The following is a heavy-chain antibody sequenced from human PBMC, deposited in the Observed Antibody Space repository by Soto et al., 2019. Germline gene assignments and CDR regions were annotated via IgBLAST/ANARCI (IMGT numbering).Heavy chain of an antibody. V-gene: IGHV1-18*01. CDR2: ISAYNGQT. J-gene: IGHJ6*02. Sequence: QVQLVQSGPEVKKPGASVNVSCKASAYSYTSYGIGWVRQAPGQGLEWMGWISAYNGQTNYAQKFRGRVTFTTDASTSTAFMQLRSLRSDDTAMYYCARDTRKELWAEGLNAMDVWGQGTTVTV. CDR1: AYSYTSYG. D-gene: IGHD3-16*01. CDR3: ARDTRKELWAEGLNAMDV.